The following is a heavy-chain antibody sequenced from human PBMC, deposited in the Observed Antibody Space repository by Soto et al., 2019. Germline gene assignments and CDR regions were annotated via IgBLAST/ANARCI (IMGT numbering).Heavy chain of an antibody. CDR1: GGSISSSNW. J-gene: IGHJ6*02. V-gene: IGHV4-4*03. D-gene: IGHD1-26*01. CDR2: IYHSGST. Sequence: PETLSLTCAVSGGSISSSNWWSWVRQPPGKGLEWIGEIYHSGSTNYNPSLKSRVTISVDKSKNQFSLKLSSVTAADTAVYYCARVSGSYYYGMDVWGQGTTVTV. CDR3: ARVSGSYYYGMDV.